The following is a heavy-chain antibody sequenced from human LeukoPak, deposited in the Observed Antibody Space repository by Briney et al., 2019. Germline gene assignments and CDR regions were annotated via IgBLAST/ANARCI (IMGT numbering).Heavy chain of an antibody. CDR3: ARVRGRIDAFDI. J-gene: IGHJ3*02. CDR2: INQSGST. CDR1: GGSFSGYY. D-gene: IGHD2/OR15-2a*01. Sequence: PAETLSLTCAVYGGSFSGYYWSWIRQPPGKWLEWIGEINQSGSTNYNPSLKRRVTISVDTSKNQSSLKMSSVTAADTAVYYCARVRGRIDAFDIWGQGTMVTVSS. V-gene: IGHV4-34*01.